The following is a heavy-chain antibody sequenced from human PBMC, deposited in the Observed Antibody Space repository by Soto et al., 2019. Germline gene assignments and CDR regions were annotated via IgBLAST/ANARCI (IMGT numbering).Heavy chain of an antibody. CDR3: TTIVGANFDY. CDR2: IKSKTDGRTT. CDR1: GFTFSNAW. D-gene: IGHD1-26*01. Sequence: GGSLRLSCAASGFTFSNAWMSWVRQAPGKGLEWVGLIKSKTDGRTTDYAAPVKGRFTISRDDSKNTLYLQMNSLKTEDTAVYYCTTIVGANFDYWGQGTLVTVSS. J-gene: IGHJ4*02. V-gene: IGHV3-15*01.